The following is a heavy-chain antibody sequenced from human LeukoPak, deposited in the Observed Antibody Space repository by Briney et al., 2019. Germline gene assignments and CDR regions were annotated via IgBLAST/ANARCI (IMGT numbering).Heavy chain of an antibody. J-gene: IGHJ4*02. CDR1: GYTFTDYY. Sequence: GASVKVSCKASGYTFTDYYMHWVRQAPGQGLEWMGWINPNSGGTYFAQKFQGRVTMTRDTSISTAYMDLSRLRSDDTAVYYCARALGSGSYYNDLFDYWGQGTLVTVSS. CDR2: INPNSGGT. CDR3: ARALGSGSYYNDLFDY. D-gene: IGHD3-10*01. V-gene: IGHV1-2*02.